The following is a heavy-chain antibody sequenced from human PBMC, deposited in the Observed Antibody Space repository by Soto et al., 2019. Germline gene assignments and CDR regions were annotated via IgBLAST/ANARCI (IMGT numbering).Heavy chain of an antibody. V-gene: IGHV4-59*08. J-gene: IGHJ4*02. CDR3: ARTRYCSGGSCYPNFDY. CDR2: IYYSGST. CDR1: GGSISSYY. Sequence: SETLSLTCTVSGGSISSYYWSWIRQPPGKGLEWIGYIYYSGSTNYNPSLKSRVTISVDTSKNQFSLKLSSVTAADTAVYYCARTRYCSGGSCYPNFDYWGQGTLVTVS. D-gene: IGHD2-15*01.